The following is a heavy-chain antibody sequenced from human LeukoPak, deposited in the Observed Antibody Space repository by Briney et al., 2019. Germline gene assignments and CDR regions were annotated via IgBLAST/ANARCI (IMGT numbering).Heavy chain of an antibody. V-gene: IGHV4-34*01. D-gene: IGHD1-1*01. CDR1: GEPFDGSH. J-gene: IGHJ5*02. CDR3: AIRLTTSRLATATPWFDP. Sequence: SGTLSLTCAVYGEPFDGSHWNWIRQSPGKGLEWLGEVNYIGRSNSNPALDSRFAVSSDASKRQFSLKLPPVTAAATAVYYCAIRLTTSRLATATPWFDPWGQDTRDSVSS. CDR2: VNYIGRS.